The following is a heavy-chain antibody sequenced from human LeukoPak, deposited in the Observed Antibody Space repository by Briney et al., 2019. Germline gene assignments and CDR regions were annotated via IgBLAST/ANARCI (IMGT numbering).Heavy chain of an antibody. D-gene: IGHD2-15*01. V-gene: IGHV3-23*01. CDR2: ISGSGGST. Sequence: GGSLRLSCAASGFTFSSYAMSWVRQAPGKGLEWVSAISGSGGSTYYADSVKGRFTISRDNSKNTLYLQMNSLRAEDTAVYYCAEDRPFNVVAATIFDYWGQGTLVTVSS. CDR3: AEDRPFNVVAATIFDY. CDR1: GFTFSSYA. J-gene: IGHJ4*02.